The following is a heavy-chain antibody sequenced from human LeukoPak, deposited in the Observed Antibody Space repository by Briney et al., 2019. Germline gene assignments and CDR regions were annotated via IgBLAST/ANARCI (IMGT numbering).Heavy chain of an antibody. V-gene: IGHV4-59*01. Sequence: SGTLSLTCTVSGGSISIYCWNWIRQPPGKGLEWIGYIFYSGSNNYNASLKSRVTISVDTSKKQLSLKLSSVTAADTAVYYCARSDPGLIYGLDYWGQGTLVT. CDR2: IFYSGSN. J-gene: IGHJ4*02. D-gene: IGHD5-12*01. CDR3: ARSDPGLIYGLDY. CDR1: GGSISIYC.